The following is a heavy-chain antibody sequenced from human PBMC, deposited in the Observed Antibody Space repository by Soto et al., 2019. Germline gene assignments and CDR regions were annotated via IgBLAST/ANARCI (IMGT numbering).Heavy chain of an antibody. Sequence: GGSLRLSCAASGFTVSSNYMSWVRQAPGKGLEWVSVIYSGGSTYYADSVKGRFTISRDDPKNTLYLQMNSLRAEDTAVYYCAREAVDPAMEYYFDYWGQGTLVTVSS. CDR1: GFTVSSNY. D-gene: IGHD5-18*01. CDR2: IYSGGST. J-gene: IGHJ4*02. V-gene: IGHV3-53*01. CDR3: AREAVDPAMEYYFDY.